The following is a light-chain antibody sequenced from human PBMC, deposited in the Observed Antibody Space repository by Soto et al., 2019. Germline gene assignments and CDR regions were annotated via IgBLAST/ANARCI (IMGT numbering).Light chain of an antibody. CDR1: QSISSW. V-gene: IGKV1-5*01. J-gene: IGKJ1*01. CDR2: DAS. Sequence: DIPLTQSHSTLSASLGERVPIXCRASQSISSWLAWYQQKPGKAPKLLIYDASSLESGVPSRFSGSGSGTEFTLTISSLQPDDFATYYCQQYNSYRTFGQGTKVDI. CDR3: QQYNSYRT.